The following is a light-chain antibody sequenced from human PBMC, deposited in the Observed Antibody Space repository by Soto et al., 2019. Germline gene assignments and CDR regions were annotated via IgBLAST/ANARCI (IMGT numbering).Light chain of an antibody. J-gene: IGLJ1*01. CDR3: SSYSISTAYL. CDR2: EVS. CDR1: SSDVGGYDY. V-gene: IGLV2-14*01. Sequence: QSALTQPASVSGSPGQSITISCTGTSSDVGGYDYVSWYQLHPGKAPKLMVFEVSNRPSGVSYRFSVSKSGNTDSLTISGLQAEDEAAYFCSSYSISTAYLFGTGTKLTVL.